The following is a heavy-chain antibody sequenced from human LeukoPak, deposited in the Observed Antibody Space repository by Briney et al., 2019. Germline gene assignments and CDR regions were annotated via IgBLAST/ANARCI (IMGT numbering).Heavy chain of an antibody. J-gene: IGHJ4*02. V-gene: IGHV3-33*08. D-gene: IGHD3-16*01. CDR2: IWYDGSNQ. CDR3: VRDRGGLHYFDY. CDR1: GFTFSSYA. Sequence: PGGSLRLSCAASGFTFSSYAMSWVRQAPGKGLEWVAVIWYDGSNQYYADSVKGRFIFSRDNSKNMMYLQMNSLRAEDTAVYYCVRDRGGLHYFDYWGQGALVTVSS.